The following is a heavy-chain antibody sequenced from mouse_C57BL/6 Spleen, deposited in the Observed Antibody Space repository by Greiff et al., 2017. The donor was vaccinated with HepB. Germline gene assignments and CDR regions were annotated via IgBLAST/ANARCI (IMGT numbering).Heavy chain of an antibody. CDR2: IYPGDGDT. Sequence: QVQLQQSGAELVKPGASVKISCKASGYAFSSYWMNWVKQRPGKGLEWIGQIYPGDGDTNYNGKFKGKATLTADKSSSTAYMQLSSLTSEDSAVYFCARGEVTTVVAEDVWGTGTTVTVSS. J-gene: IGHJ1*03. D-gene: IGHD1-1*01. CDR3: ARGEVTTVVAEDV. V-gene: IGHV1-80*01. CDR1: GYAFSSYW.